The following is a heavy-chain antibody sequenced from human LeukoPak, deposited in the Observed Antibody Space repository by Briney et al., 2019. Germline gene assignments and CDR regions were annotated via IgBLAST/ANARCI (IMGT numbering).Heavy chain of an antibody. Sequence: GGSLRLSCAASGFTFSSYRMNWVRQAPGKGLEWVSSISSSSSYIYYADSVKGRFTISRDNAKNSLYLQMNSLRAEDTAVYYCASSVGEQQTNWGQGTLVTVSS. D-gene: IGHD3-16*01. V-gene: IGHV3-21*01. CDR1: GFTFSSYR. CDR3: ASSVGEQQTN. J-gene: IGHJ4*02. CDR2: ISSSSSYI.